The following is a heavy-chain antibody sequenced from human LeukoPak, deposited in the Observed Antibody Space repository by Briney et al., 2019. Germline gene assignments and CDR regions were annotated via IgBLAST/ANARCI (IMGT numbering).Heavy chain of an antibody. CDR2: ISSSSCYI. CDR1: GFTFSSYS. Sequence: PGGSLTLLCAASGFTFSSYSMNWARQATGEGLEWVSSISSSSCYIYYADSVKGRFTISRDNAKNSLYLQMNSLRDEDTAVYYCARGVGSSGWYDGGYFDYWGQGTLVTVSS. J-gene: IGHJ4*02. D-gene: IGHD6-19*01. CDR3: ARGVGSSGWYDGGYFDY. V-gene: IGHV3-21*01.